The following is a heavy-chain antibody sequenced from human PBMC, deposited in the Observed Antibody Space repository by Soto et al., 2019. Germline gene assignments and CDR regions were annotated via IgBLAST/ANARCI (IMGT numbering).Heavy chain of an antibody. CDR1: GLTFSNYW. CDR2: INQDGSES. CDR3: ARPARECSSPGCAN. Sequence: EVQLVESGGGLVQPGGSLRLSCVVSGLTFSNYWMSWVRQAPGKGLEWVANINQDGSESYYVDSVKGRFTISRDNARNSLSLQMTSLRAEDTAVYYCARPARECSSPGCANWGQGTMVTVSS. V-gene: IGHV3-7*01. J-gene: IGHJ4*02. D-gene: IGHD2-2*01.